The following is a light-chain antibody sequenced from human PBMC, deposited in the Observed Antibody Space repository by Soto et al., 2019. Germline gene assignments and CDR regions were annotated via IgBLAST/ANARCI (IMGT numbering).Light chain of an antibody. CDR1: QSILDRSKNKYY. J-gene: IGKJ1*01. CDR3: QQYFTSPWT. Sequence: DIVMTQSPDSLAVSLGERATFNCKSSQSILDRSKNKYYLAWYQQKSGQPPKLLIYWASLREPGVPDRFTGSGSGTDFTLTISSLQAEDVAVYYCQQYFTSPWTFGQGTKVGI. V-gene: IGKV4-1*01. CDR2: WAS.